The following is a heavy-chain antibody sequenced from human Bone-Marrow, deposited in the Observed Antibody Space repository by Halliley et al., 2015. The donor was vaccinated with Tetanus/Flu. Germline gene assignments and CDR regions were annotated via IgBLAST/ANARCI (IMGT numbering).Heavy chain of an antibody. CDR3: AKGPQGRPTDRFGADV. CDR2: IIPIFGTT. J-gene: IGHJ6*02. Sequence: QLVQSGAEVKKPGSSIKVSCKASGGTFSTSSINWVRQAPGQGLEWMGMIIPIFGTTTYAQTFQGRVTITADESTSTAYMELSSLGSEDTALFFCAKGPQGRPTDRFGADVWGQGTMVTVSS. D-gene: IGHD3-10*01. V-gene: IGHV1-69*15. CDR1: GGTFSTSS.